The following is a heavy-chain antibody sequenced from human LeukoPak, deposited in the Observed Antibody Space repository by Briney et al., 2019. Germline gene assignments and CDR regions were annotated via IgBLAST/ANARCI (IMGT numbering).Heavy chain of an antibody. V-gene: IGHV3-23*01. CDR1: GFIFDDYA. Sequence: PGGSLRLSCAASGFIFDDYALHWVRQAPGKGLEWVSAISGSGGSTYYADSVKGRFTISRDNSKNTLYLQMNSLRAEDTAVYYCAKDRWELLRWQRGPVDYWGQGTLVTVSS. CDR2: ISGSGGST. J-gene: IGHJ4*02. D-gene: IGHD1-26*01. CDR3: AKDRWELLRWQRGPVDY.